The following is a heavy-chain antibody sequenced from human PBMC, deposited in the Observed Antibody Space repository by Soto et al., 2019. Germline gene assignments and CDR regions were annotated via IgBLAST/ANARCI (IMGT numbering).Heavy chain of an antibody. CDR2: MNPNSGNT. Sequence: QVQLVQSGAEVKKPGASVKVSCKASGYTFTSYDINWVRQATGQGLEWMGWMNPNSGNTGYAQKFQGRVTVPMNTTISTAYMELSSLRSVDTSVYHCARPLPGDHVDYWGQGTLATVSS. CDR3: ARPLPGDHVDY. V-gene: IGHV1-8*01. J-gene: IGHJ4*02. D-gene: IGHD4-17*01. CDR1: GYTFTSYD.